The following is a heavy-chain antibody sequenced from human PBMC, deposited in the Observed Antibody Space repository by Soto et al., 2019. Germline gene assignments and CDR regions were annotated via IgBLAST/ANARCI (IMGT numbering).Heavy chain of an antibody. CDR2: ISAYNGNT. D-gene: IGHD6-13*01. V-gene: IGHV1-18*01. CDR3: ARDRMYSSRMSDY. Sequence: SVKVSFKASRYTFTRYGISWVRQAPGQGLEWMGWISAYNGNTNYAQKLQGRLTMTTDTSTSTAYMELRSLRSDDTAVYYCARDRMYSSRMSDYWGQGTLVTVSS. J-gene: IGHJ4*02. CDR1: RYTFTRYG.